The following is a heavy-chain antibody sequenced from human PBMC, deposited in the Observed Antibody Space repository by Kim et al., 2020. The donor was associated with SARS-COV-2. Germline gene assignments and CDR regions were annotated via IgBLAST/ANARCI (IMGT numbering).Heavy chain of an antibody. CDR2: FDPEDGET. Sequence: ASVKVSCKVSGYTLTELSMHWVRQAPGKGLEWMGGFDPEDGETIYAQKFQGRVTMTEDTSTDTAYMELSSLRSEDTAVYYCATSIVFGNYGEWSFDLWGRGTLVTVSS. D-gene: IGHD1-7*01. J-gene: IGHJ2*01. V-gene: IGHV1-24*01. CDR3: ATSIVFGNYGEWSFDL. CDR1: GYTLTELS.